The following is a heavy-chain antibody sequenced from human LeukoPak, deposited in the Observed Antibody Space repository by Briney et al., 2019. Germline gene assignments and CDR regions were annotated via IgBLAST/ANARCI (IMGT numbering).Heavy chain of an antibody. CDR3: ARGQEMATILGYFDC. V-gene: IGHV3-53*01. Sequence: GGSLRLSCAASGFTVSSNYMSWVRQAPGKGLQWVSVIYSDGSTYYADSVRGRFTISRDNSKNTLYLQMNSLRAEDTAVYYCARGQEMATILGYFDCWGQGTLVTVSS. CDR2: IYSDGST. CDR1: GFTVSSNY. J-gene: IGHJ4*02. D-gene: IGHD5-24*01.